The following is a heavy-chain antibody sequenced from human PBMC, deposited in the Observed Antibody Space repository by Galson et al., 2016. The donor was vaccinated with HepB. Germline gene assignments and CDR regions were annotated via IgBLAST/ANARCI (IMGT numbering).Heavy chain of an antibody. D-gene: IGHD6-19*01. Sequence: SVKVSCKASGGTFSSYSISWVRQAPGQGLEWMGRIIPILGIANYAQKFQGRITITADKSTSTAYMELSSLRSEDTAVYYCARAGYSSGWYDWHWVDPWGQGTLVIVSS. CDR2: IIPILGIA. J-gene: IGHJ5*02. V-gene: IGHV1-69*02. CDR3: ARAGYSSGWYDWHWVDP. CDR1: GGTFSSYS.